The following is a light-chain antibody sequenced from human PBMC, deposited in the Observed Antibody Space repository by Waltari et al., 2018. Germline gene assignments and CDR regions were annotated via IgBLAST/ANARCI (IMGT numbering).Light chain of an antibody. Sequence: DIVMTQSPDSLAVSLVERATLTCKSSQSVFYNSNNKHYLAWYQQKVGQPPKLLIYWASSRESGVPDRFSGSVSGTDFTLTISSLQAEDEAVYYCQQYYTAPYSFGQGTKLEIK. CDR2: WAS. CDR1: QSVFYNSNNKHY. J-gene: IGKJ2*03. V-gene: IGKV4-1*01. CDR3: QQYYTAPYS.